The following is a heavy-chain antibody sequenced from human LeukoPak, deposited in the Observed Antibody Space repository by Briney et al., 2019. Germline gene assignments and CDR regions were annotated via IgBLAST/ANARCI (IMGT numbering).Heavy chain of an antibody. Sequence: PGGSLRLSCAVSGFTFSNFAMSWVRQAPGKGLEWVSAISGSGATTYYADSVKGRFTISRDNSKNTLYLQMNSLRADDTAVYFCAKRAASGQTYYFDYWGQGTLVTVSS. CDR2: ISGSGATT. J-gene: IGHJ4*02. D-gene: IGHD6-25*01. CDR1: GFTFSNFA. CDR3: AKRAASGQTYYFDY. V-gene: IGHV3-23*01.